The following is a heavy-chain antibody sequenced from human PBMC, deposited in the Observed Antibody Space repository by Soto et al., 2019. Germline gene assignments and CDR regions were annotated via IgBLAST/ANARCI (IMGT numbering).Heavy chain of an antibody. Sequence: GGFLRLSCAASGFTFSTYWMSWVRQAPGKGLEWVANIKEDGSEKYYVDSVEGRFTISRDNAKNSLYLQMTSLRAEDTALYYCARGWGYFDSSGFPYLYAMDVWGQGTTVTVSS. D-gene: IGHD3-22*01. CDR2: IKEDGSEK. CDR1: GFTFSTYW. CDR3: ARGWGYFDSSGFPYLYAMDV. J-gene: IGHJ6*02. V-gene: IGHV3-7*01.